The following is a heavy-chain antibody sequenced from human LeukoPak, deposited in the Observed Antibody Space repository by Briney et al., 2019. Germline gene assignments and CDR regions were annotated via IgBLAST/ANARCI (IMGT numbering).Heavy chain of an antibody. CDR3: ARVRVVATSNWFDP. CDR1: GGSISSGSYY. D-gene: IGHD5-12*01. V-gene: IGHV4-39*07. Sequence: SETLSLTCTVSGGSISSGSYYWGWIRQPPGKGLEWIGSIYYSGSTYYNPSLKSRVTISVDTSKNQFSLKLSSVTAADTAVYYCARVRVVATSNWFDPWGQGTLVTVSS. CDR2: IYYSGST. J-gene: IGHJ5*02.